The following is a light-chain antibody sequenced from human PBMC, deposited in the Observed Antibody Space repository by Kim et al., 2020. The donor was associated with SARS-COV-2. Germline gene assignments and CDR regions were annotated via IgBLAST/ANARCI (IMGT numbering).Light chain of an antibody. CDR1: QDIGND. J-gene: IGKJ5*01. CDR3: LQHRTYPIT. CDR2: GAS. V-gene: IGKV1-17*01. Sequence: ASVGDRVTITCRASQDIGNDLGWYQQSPGRAPKRLIYGASNLQSGVPSRFSGSGSETEFTLTINSLQPEDFATYCCLQHRTYPITFGQGTRLEIK.